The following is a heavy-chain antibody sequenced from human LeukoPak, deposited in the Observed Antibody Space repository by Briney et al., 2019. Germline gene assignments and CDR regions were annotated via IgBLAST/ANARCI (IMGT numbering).Heavy chain of an antibody. D-gene: IGHD2-2*01. CDR1: GFTFSSYA. V-gene: IGHV3-30*04. CDR3: ARDDYCSSTSCHLG. CDR2: ISYDGSNK. J-gene: IGHJ4*02. Sequence: HPGGSLRLSCAASGFTFSSYAMHWVRQAPGKGLEWVALISYDGSNKYYADSVKGRFTTSRDNSKNTLYLQMNSLRAEDTAVYYCARDDYCSSTSCHLGWGQGTLVTVSS.